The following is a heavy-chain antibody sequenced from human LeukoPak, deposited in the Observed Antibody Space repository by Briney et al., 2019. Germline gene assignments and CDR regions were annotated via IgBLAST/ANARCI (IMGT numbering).Heavy chain of an antibody. CDR2: IRQDGGEK. J-gene: IGHJ4*01. D-gene: IGHD6-13*01. CDR3: ARDGTAPGLYFDL. CDR1: GFTFTSYW. Sequence: GGSLRLSCAVSGFTFTSYWMNWVRQAPGRGLEWVASIRQDGGEKSYVDSVKGRFTISRDNTKNSLYLQMSSLRPEDTAVYYCARDGTAPGLYFDLWGQGTLVTVSS. V-gene: IGHV3-7*01.